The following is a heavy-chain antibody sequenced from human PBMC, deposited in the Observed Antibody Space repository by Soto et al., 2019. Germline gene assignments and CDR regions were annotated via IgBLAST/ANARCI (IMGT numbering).Heavy chain of an antibody. CDR2: IHYSGST. Sequence: SETLSLTCAVSGGSISSGGAYYWSWIRQSPGKGLEWIAYIHYSGSTYYNSSLKSRVTMSVDTAKNQFSLKVSSVTAADTAVYYCARSPKGLGSFDYWGQGTMVTVS. J-gene: IGHJ4*02. V-gene: IGHV4-30-4*01. CDR3: ARSPKGLGSFDY. CDR1: GGSISSGGAYY. D-gene: IGHD1-26*01.